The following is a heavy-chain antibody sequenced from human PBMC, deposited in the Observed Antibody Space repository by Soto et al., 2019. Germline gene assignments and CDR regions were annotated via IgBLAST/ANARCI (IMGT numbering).Heavy chain of an antibody. CDR1: GFTFSNAW. J-gene: IGHJ4*02. CDR2: IKSKTDGGTT. V-gene: IGHV3-15*07. CDR3: TTDWTMGSGSSVFYY. Sequence: GGSLRLSCAASGFTFSNAWMNWVRQAPGKGLEWVGRIKSKTDGGTTDYAAPVKGRFTISRDDSKNTLYLQMNSLKTEDTAVYYCTTDWTMGSGSSVFYYWGQGTLVTVSS. D-gene: IGHD3-10*01.